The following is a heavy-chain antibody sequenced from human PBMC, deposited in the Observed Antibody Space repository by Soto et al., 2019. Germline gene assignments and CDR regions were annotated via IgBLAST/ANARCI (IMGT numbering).Heavy chain of an antibody. Sequence: QVQLVQSGAEVKKPGASVKVSCKASGYTFTSYYMHWVRQAPGQGLEWMGIINPSGGSTSYAQKCQGRVTMTRETSTSTVYMELSSLRSEDTAVYYCARDWGSGWSWFDPWGQGTLVTVSS. D-gene: IGHD6-19*01. CDR1: GYTFTSYY. J-gene: IGHJ5*02. V-gene: IGHV1-46*03. CDR2: INPSGGST. CDR3: ARDWGSGWSWFDP.